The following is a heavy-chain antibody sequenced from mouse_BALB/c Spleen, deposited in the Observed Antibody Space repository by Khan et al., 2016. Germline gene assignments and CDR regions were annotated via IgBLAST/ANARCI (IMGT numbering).Heavy chain of an antibody. CDR2: ISSGSSTI. Sequence: EVKLEESGGGLVQPGGSRKLSCAASGFTFSSFGMHWVRQAPEKGLEWVAYISSGSSTIYYADTVKGRFTISRDNPKNTLFLQMTSLRSEDTAMYYWASLTAATAYWGQGTLVTVSA. J-gene: IGHJ3*01. V-gene: IGHV5-17*02. D-gene: IGHD1-2*01. CDR1: GFTFSSFG. CDR3: ASLTAATAY.